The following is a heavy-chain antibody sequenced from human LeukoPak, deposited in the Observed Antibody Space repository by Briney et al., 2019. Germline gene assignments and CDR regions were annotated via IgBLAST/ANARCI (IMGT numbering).Heavy chain of an antibody. CDR2: ISGSGGST. CDR1: GFTFSSYA. Sequence: GGSLRLSCAASGFTFSSYAMSWVRQAPGKGLEWVSAISGSGGSTYYADSVKGRFTISRDNSKNTLYLQMNSLRAEDTAVYYCAKGYDSSGYYGMDVWGQGTTVTVSS. D-gene: IGHD3-22*01. CDR3: AKGYDSSGYYGMDV. J-gene: IGHJ6*02. V-gene: IGHV3-23*01.